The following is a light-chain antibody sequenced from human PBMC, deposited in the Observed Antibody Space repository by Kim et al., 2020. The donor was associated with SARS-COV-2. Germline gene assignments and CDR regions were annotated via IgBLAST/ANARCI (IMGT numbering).Light chain of an antibody. J-gene: IGLJ3*02. V-gene: IGLV6-57*03. CDR2: DDN. CDR1: RRSLASSY. CDR3: QSYDSSKDLV. Sequence: TLAATRRRRSLASSYVTWYQQRPGRAPTTVIYDDNQRPSGVPDRFSGSIDSSSNSASLTISGLRTEDEADYYCQSYDSSKDLVFGGGTQLTVL.